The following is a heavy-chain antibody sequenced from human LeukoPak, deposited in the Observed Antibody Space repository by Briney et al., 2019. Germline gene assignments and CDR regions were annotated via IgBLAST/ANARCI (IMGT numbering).Heavy chain of an antibody. D-gene: IGHD3-16*02. J-gene: IGHJ4*02. V-gene: IGHV5-51*01. CDR3: ARMIGLGEVSPYFDY. CDR2: IYPRDSDI. CDR1: GYSFTTYW. Sequence: GESLKISCQGSGYSFTTYWIAWVRQMPGKGLEWMGIIYPRDSDIRYSPPFQGQVTISADKSISTAYLQWNSLKASDTAMYYCARMIGLGEVSPYFDYWGQGSLVTVSS.